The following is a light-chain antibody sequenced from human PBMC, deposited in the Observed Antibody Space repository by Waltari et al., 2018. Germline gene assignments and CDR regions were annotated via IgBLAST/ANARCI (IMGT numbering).Light chain of an antibody. CDR3: QAWDSSTVV. CDR2: KDS. V-gene: IGLV3-1*01. J-gene: IGLJ2*01. Sequence: CWYQHAPRQSPVRVIYKDSKRLSGIPSRFSCSNSGNTATLTISGTQAMNEADYSCQAWDSSTVVFGGGTKLTVL.